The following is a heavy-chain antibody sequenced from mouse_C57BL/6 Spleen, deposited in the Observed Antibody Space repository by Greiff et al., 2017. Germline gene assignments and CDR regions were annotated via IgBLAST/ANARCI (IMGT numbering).Heavy chain of an antibody. J-gene: IGHJ4*01. D-gene: IGHD2-1*01. CDR1: GFTFSAYG. Sequence: EVQRVESGGGLVKPGGSLKLSCAASGFTFSAYGLHWVRKAPEKGLGWVAYISSGSSTIYYADTVKGRFTISRDNANNTLFLQMTRLRSEDTAMYYCARTRNYGGYMDYWGQGTSVTVSS. CDR3: ARTRNYGGYMDY. V-gene: IGHV5-17*01. CDR2: ISSGSSTI.